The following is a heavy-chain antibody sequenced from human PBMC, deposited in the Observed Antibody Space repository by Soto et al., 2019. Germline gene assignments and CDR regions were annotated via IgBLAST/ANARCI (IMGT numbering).Heavy chain of an antibody. CDR1: GFTFSSYA. Sequence: GGSLRLSCAASGFTFSSYAMSWVRQAPGKGLEWVSAISGSGGSTYYADSVKGRFTISRDNSKNTLYLQMNSLRAEDTAVYYCAKDLEGFLEWLEGHFDYWGQGTLVTVSS. J-gene: IGHJ4*02. CDR3: AKDLEGFLEWLEGHFDY. CDR2: ISGSGGST. V-gene: IGHV3-23*01. D-gene: IGHD3-3*01.